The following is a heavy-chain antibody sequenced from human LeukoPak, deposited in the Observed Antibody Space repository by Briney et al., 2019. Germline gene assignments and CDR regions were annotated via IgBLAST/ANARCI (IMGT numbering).Heavy chain of an antibody. D-gene: IGHD3-22*01. CDR3: AKDGYYDSSAIFDY. V-gene: IGHV3-23*01. Sequence: QPGGSLRLSCAASGFTFSSYAMSWARQAPGEGLEWVLSIRGRGGSTYYADSVKGRFTISRDNSKNTLYLQMNSLRAEDTAVYYCAKDGYYDSSAIFDYWGQGTLVTVSS. J-gene: IGHJ4*02. CDR1: GFTFSSYA. CDR2: IRGRGGST.